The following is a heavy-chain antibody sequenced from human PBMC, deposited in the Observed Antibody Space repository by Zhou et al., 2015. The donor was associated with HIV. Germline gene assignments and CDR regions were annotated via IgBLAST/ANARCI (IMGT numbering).Heavy chain of an antibody. D-gene: IGHD3-3*01. Sequence: QVQLVQSGAEVKKPGSSVKVSCKASGGTFVSYAITWVRQAPGQGLEWMGGIIAGFGTVNYAQKFRGRVTVTRDTATSTVYMELTSLRSEDTAVYYCARDLGDYDFWSGMGDGFDIWGQGTMVTVSS. J-gene: IGHJ3*02. CDR3: ARDLGDYDFWSGMGDGFDI. CDR1: GGTFVSYA. CDR2: IIAGFGTV. V-gene: IGHV1-69*06.